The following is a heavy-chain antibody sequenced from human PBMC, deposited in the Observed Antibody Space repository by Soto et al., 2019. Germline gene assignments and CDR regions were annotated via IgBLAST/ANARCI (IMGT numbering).Heavy chain of an antibody. J-gene: IGHJ2*01. V-gene: IGHV4-39*01. CDR3: ARHQIRMIVVVNWYFDL. Sequence: QLQLQESGPGLVKPSETLSLTCTVSGGSISSSSYYWGWIRQPPGKGLEWIGSIYYSGSTYYNPSLKSRVTISVVTSNNQFSLKLSSVTAADTAVYCCARHQIRMIVVVNWYFDLWGRGTLVTVSS. D-gene: IGHD3-22*01. CDR2: IYYSGST. CDR1: GGSISSSSYY.